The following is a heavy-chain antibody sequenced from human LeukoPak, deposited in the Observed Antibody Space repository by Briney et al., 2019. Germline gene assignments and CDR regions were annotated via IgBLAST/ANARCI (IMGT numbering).Heavy chain of an antibody. CDR1: GFTLSNYA. CDR2: ISPDGRDK. D-gene: IGHD6-25*01. Sequence: PGGSLRLSCAASGFTLSNYAMHWVRQAPGKGLEWVAVISPDGRDKHFTDSVKGRFTISRDNSGNTLHLQMSSLRGEDTAVYYCARDLDKAAKYYFDNWGQGTLVTVSS. V-gene: IGHV3-30*03. J-gene: IGHJ4*02. CDR3: ARDLDKAAKYYFDN.